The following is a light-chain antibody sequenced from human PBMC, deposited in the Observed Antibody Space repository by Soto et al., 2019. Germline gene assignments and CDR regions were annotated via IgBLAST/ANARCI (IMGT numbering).Light chain of an antibody. J-gene: IGKJ5*01. CDR1: QSISNY. CDR2: DAS. CDR3: QQRLTWPN. Sequence: EIVLTQSPATLSLSPGERATLSCRASQSISNYLGWYQQKPGQAPRLLIYDASNRATGTPARFSGRGSGTDFTLTISSLEPEDFAVYYCQQRLTWPNFGQGTRLESK. V-gene: IGKV3-11*01.